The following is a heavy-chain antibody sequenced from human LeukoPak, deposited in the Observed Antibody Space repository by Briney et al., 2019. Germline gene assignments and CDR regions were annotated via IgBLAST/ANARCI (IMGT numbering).Heavy chain of an antibody. D-gene: IGHD5-24*01. V-gene: IGHV1-46*01. J-gene: IGHJ4*02. CDR2: INPSGGST. CDR3: ARDLGGLEMATTVWFDY. Sequence: ASVKVSCKASGYTFTSYYMHWVRQAPGQGLEWMGIINPSGGSTSYAQKFQGRVTMTRDTSTSTVYMELSSLRSEDTAVYYCARDLGGLEMATTVWFDYWGQGTLVTVSS. CDR1: GYTFTSYY.